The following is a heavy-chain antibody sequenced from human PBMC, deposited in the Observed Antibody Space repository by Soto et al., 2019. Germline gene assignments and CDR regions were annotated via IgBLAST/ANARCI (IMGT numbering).Heavy chain of an antibody. CDR3: ARVEHQWLVLHFDP. D-gene: IGHD6-19*01. CDR2: INPNSGGT. V-gene: IGHV1-2*02. J-gene: IGHJ5*02. Sequence: ASVKVSCKASGYTFTGYYMHWVRHAPGQGLGWMGWINPNSGGTPYAQKFRGKDTMPRDTSISTSYMELSRLRSDDTAVYYCARVEHQWLVLHFDPWGQVTLVTVSS. CDR1: GYTFTGYY.